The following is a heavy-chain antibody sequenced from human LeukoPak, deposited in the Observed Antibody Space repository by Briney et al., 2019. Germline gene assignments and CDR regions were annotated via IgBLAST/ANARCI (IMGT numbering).Heavy chain of an antibody. D-gene: IGHD5-12*01. V-gene: IGHV3-30*02. CDR3: ARDGVVATTWDYYYYMDV. J-gene: IGHJ6*03. CDR1: GFTFSSYG. CDR2: IRYDGSIK. Sequence: GGSLRLSCAASGFTFSSYGMHWVRQAPGKGLEWVAFIRYDGSIKYYADSVKGRFTISRDSSKNTLYLQMNSLRAEDTAVYYCARDGVVATTWDYYYYMDVWGKGTTVTVSS.